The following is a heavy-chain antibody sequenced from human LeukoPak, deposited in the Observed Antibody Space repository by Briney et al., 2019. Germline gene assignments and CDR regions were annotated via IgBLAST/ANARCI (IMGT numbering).Heavy chain of an antibody. CDR1: GGSISSYY. CDR3: ARGAYSSSWYEVY. J-gene: IGHJ4*02. V-gene: IGHV4-59*01. Sequence: SETLSLICTVSGGSISSYYWSWIWQPPGKGLEWIGNIDYSGSTNYNPSLKSRVTISVDTSKNEFSLKLSSVTAADTAVYYCARGAYSSSWYEVYWGQGTLVTVSS. D-gene: IGHD6-13*01. CDR2: IDYSGST.